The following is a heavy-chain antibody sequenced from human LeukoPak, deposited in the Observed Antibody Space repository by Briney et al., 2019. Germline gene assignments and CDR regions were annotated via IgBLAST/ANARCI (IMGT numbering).Heavy chain of an antibody. CDR1: GGSISSDDYY. J-gene: IGHJ4*02. CDR3: ARHLVGWQTPDY. CDR2: ISYSGRT. Sequence: SETLSLTCIVSGGSISSDDYYWGWIRRPPGKGLEWIGTISYSGRTFYNPSLKSRLTISVDTSKNQFSLNLNSVTAADTAVYYCARHLVGWQTPDYWGQGALVTVSS. D-gene: IGHD6-19*01. V-gene: IGHV4-39*01.